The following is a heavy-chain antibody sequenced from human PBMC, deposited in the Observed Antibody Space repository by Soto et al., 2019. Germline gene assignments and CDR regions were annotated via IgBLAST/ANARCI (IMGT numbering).Heavy chain of an antibody. J-gene: IGHJ5*02. CDR2: INGGNGNT. CDR3: ARGEGYCSGGTCYRWFDP. V-gene: IGHV1-3*01. CDR1: GYTFTKYA. D-gene: IGHD2-15*01. Sequence: QVQLVQSGAEVKKPGASLKLSCKASGYTFTKYAMHWVRQAPGQSLAWMGWINGGNGNTKYSQKFQGRVTVSRDTSASTAYMELSSLRFEDTAVYYCARGEGYCSGGTCYRWFDPWGQGTLVTVSA.